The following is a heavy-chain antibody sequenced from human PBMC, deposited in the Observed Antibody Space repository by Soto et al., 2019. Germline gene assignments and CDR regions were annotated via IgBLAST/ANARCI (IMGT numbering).Heavy chain of an antibody. J-gene: IGHJ6*02. CDR3: ASYGWAVALNSAGYYYYGMDV. D-gene: IGHD6-19*01. CDR2: ISAYNGNT. Sequence: GASLKVSCKASGGTFSNHAINWVRQAPGQGLEWMGWISAYNGNTNYAQKLQGRVTMTTDTSTSTAYMELRSLRSDDTAVYYCASYGWAVALNSAGYYYYGMDVWGQGTTVTVSS. CDR1: GGTFSNHA. V-gene: IGHV1-18*01.